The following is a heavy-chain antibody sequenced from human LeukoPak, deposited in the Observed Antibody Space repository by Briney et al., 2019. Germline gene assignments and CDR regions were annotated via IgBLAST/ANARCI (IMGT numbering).Heavy chain of an antibody. J-gene: IGHJ5*02. Sequence: SETLSLTCTVSGGSIRGYFWSWLRQPAGKGLEWIGRIFISGSTNYNPSLKSRVTTSVDTSKNQFSLRLTSVTAADTAVYYCARMVWDSGYLSNWFDPWGQGTLVTVSS. CDR3: ARMVWDSGYLSNWFDP. D-gene: IGHD3-22*01. CDR2: IFISGST. CDR1: GGSIRGYF. V-gene: IGHV4-4*07.